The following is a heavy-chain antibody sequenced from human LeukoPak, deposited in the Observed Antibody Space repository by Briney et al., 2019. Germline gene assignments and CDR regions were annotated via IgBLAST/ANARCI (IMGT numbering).Heavy chain of an antibody. Sequence: GRSLRLSCAASGFTFSTSALHWVRQAPARGLQRVASVSYDGSSKYYADSVKGRFTISRDNSKNTVYLQVNSLRPEDTAVYYCAREDDECSGGSCFRGLDYWGQGTLVTVAS. J-gene: IGHJ4*02. CDR1: GFTFSTSA. CDR2: VSYDGSSK. D-gene: IGHD2-15*01. CDR3: AREDDECSGGSCFRGLDY. V-gene: IGHV3-30-3*01.